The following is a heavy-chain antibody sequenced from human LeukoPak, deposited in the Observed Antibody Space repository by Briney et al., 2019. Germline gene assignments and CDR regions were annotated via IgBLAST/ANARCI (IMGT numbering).Heavy chain of an antibody. CDR2: MNPNSGNT. J-gene: IGHJ4*02. V-gene: IGHV1-8*02. CDR1: GYTFTGYY. D-gene: IGHD1-1*01. Sequence: ASVKVSCKASGYTFTGYYMHWVRQAPGQGLEWMGWMNPNSGNTGYAQKFQGRVTMTRNTSISTAYMELSSLRSEDTAVYYCARKSVRLQPIDYWGQGTLVTVSS. CDR3: ARKSVRLQPIDY.